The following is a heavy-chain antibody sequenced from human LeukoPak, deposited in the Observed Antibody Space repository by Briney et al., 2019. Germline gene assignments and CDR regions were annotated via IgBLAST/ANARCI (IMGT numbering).Heavy chain of an antibody. CDR2: IIPIFGTA. V-gene: IGHV1-69*13. J-gene: IGHJ3*02. CDR1: GGTFSSYA. CDR3: ASSAPKVDAFDI. D-gene: IGHD2-15*01. Sequence: SVKVSCKASGGTFSSYAISWVRQAPGQGLEWMGGIIPIFGTANYAQKFQGRVTITADESTSTAYMELSSLRSEDTAVYYCASSAPKVDAFDIWGQGTMVTVSS.